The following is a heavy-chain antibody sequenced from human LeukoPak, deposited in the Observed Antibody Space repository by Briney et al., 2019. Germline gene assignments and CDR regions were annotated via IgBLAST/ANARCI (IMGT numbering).Heavy chain of an antibody. CDR3: TREGEGVINRPIDY. V-gene: IGHV3-49*04. Sequence: GGSLRLSCTVSGFTFGDYTVSWVRQAPGKGLEWLCSIKSEIYGGTTNYAASVRGRFTISREDSETIAYLDMDSLKIEDTAVYFCTREGEGVINRPIDYWGQGTLVTVSS. D-gene: IGHD3-10*01. CDR2: IKSEIYGGTT. CDR1: GFTFGDYT. J-gene: IGHJ4*02.